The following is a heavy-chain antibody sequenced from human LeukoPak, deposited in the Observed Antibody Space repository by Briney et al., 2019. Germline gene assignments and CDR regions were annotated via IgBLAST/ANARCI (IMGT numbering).Heavy chain of an antibody. D-gene: IGHD6-19*01. J-gene: IGHJ3*01. CDR1: GFTFSSYG. Sequence: GGSLRLSCAASGFTFSSYGMHWVRQAPGKGLEWVSSISSSSSYIYYADSVKGRFTISRDNAKNSLYLQMNSLRVEDTAVYYCSRDPVDGPWGQGTMVTVSS. CDR3: SRDPVDGP. CDR2: ISSSSSYI. V-gene: IGHV3-21*01.